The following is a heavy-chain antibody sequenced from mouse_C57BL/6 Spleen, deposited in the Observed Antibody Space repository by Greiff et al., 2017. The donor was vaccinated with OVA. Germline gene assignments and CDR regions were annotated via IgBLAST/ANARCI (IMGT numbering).Heavy chain of an antibody. D-gene: IGHD1-1*01. Sequence: QVQLQQPGAELVRPGTSVKLSCKASGYTFTSYWMHWVKQRPGQGLEWIGVIDPSDSYTNYNQKFKGKATLTVDTSSSTAYMQLSSLTSEDSAVYYCARDGTTVELGYFDVWGTGTTVTVAS. CDR3: ARDGTTVELGYFDV. CDR1: GYTFTSYW. J-gene: IGHJ1*03. CDR2: IDPSDSYT. V-gene: IGHV1-59*01.